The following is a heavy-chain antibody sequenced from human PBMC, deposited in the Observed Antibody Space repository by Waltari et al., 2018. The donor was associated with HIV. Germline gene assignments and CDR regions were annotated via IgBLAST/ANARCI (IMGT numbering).Heavy chain of an antibody. CDR1: GYTFNRFG. CDR3: ARVDTTSYYDFWKGTLFYYYMDV. D-gene: IGHD3-3*01. Sequence: QVQMVQPGDEVTKPGASMKVSCTASGYTFNRFGIAWVRQAPAQGLEFMGWISTYTGEAKFAQKLQGRVTMTRDTSTSTGFLELRSLRSDDTAVYYCARVDTTSYYDFWKGTLFYYYMDVWGKGTTVTVSS. V-gene: IGHV1-18*01. J-gene: IGHJ6*03. CDR2: ISTYTGEA.